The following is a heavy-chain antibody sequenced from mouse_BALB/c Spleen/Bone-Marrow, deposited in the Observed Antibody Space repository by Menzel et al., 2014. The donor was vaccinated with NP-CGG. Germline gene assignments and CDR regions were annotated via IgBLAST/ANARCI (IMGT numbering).Heavy chain of an antibody. CDR1: GFDFSRYW. D-gene: IGHD1-2*01. CDR2: INPDSSTI. Sequence: EVQRGESGGGLVQPGGSLKLSCAASGFDFSRYWMSWVRQAPGKGLEWIGEINPDSSTINYTPSLKDKFIISRDNAKNTLYLQMSKVRSEDTALYYCARLPYYGRFAYWGQGTLVTVSA. J-gene: IGHJ3*01. CDR3: ARLPYYGRFAY. V-gene: IGHV4-1*02.